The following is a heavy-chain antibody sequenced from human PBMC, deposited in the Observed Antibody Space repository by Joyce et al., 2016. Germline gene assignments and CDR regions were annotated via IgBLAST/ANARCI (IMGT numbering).Heavy chain of an antibody. Sequence: QVLLVQSGAAVKRPGSSLRVSCKYSGGDFSNYTVNWVRQAPGQRLGWMGVLIPFFGAAKYAEDFQGRVTLTADQSTRTAYVELSSLTSADTAVYYCARGGTSSDHYFFYTLDVWGPGTTVIVSS. D-gene: IGHD1-14*01. J-gene: IGHJ6*02. CDR3: ARGGTSSDHYFFYTLDV. V-gene: IGHV1-69*12. CDR2: LIPFFGAA. CDR1: GGDFSNYT.